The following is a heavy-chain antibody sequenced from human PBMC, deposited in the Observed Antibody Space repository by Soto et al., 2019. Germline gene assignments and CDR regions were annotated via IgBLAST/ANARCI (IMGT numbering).Heavy chain of an antibody. CDR2: ISAYNGNT. CDR1: GYTFTSYG. D-gene: IGHD2-2*01. CDR3: ARSKLGYCSSTSCYHWFDP. V-gene: IGHV1-18*01. J-gene: IGHJ5*02. Sequence: ASVKVSCKASGYTFTSYGISWVRQAPGQGLEWMGWISAYNGNTNYAQKLQGRVTMTTDTSTSTAYMELRSLRSDDTAVYYCARSKLGYCSSTSCYHWFDPWGQGTLVTVSS.